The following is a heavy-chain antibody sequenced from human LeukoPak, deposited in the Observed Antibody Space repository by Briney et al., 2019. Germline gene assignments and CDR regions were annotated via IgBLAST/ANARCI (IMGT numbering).Heavy chain of an antibody. CDR1: GFTFSSYS. D-gene: IGHD3-22*01. J-gene: IGHJ4*02. CDR2: ISSSSSYI. Sequence: GGSLRLSCAASGFTFSSYSMNWVRQAPGKGLEWVSSISSSSSYIYYADSVKGRFTISRDNAKNSLYLQMNSLRAEDTAVYYCARDRRYYDSSGCYADGFDYWGQGTLVTVSS. V-gene: IGHV3-21*01. CDR3: ARDRRYYDSSGCYADGFDY.